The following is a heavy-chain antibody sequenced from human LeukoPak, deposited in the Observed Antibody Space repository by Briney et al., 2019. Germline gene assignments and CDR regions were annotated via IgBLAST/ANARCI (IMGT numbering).Heavy chain of an antibody. J-gene: IGHJ4*02. CDR2: INPNSGGR. CDR1: GYSFTNYG. D-gene: IGHD6-13*01. CDR3: ARRNIAAGGTLDY. V-gene: IGHV1-2*02. Sequence: GASVKVSCKASGYSFTNYGITWVRQAPGQGLEWMGWINPNSGGRNYPQKFQGRVTMTRDTSIGTVYMELNRLSSDDTAVYYCARRNIAAGGTLDYWGQGTLVTVSS.